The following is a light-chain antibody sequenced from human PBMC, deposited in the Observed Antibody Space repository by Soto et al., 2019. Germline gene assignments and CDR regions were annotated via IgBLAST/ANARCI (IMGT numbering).Light chain of an antibody. J-gene: IGLJ1*01. Sequence: QSVLTQPPSVSGAPGQRVTISCTGSSSNIGAGYDVHWYQQLPGTAPKLLIYGNSNRPSGVPDRFSGSKSGTSASLAITGLQAEDEAYYYCQYYDSSLSGLVFGTGTQLTVL. CDR1: SSNIGAGYD. CDR3: QYYDSSLSGLV. CDR2: GNS. V-gene: IGLV1-40*01.